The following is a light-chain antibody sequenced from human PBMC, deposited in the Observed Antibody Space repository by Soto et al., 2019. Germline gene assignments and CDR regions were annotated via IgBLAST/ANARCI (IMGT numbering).Light chain of an antibody. V-gene: IGKV3-15*01. Sequence: EIVMTQSPATLSVSPGERAALSCRASQSVSSNFAWYQQKPGQAPRLLICGASTRATGIPARFSGSGSGTEFTLTISSLQSEDFAVYYCQQYNNWPYTFGQGTKLEI. CDR3: QQYNNWPYT. CDR2: GAS. CDR1: QSVSSN. J-gene: IGKJ2*01.